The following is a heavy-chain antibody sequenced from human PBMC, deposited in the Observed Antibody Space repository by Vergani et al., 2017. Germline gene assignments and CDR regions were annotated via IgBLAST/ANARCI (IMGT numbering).Heavy chain of an antibody. CDR2: IYYSGST. Sequence: QVQLQESGPGLVKPSETLSLTCTVSGGSISSYYWSWIRQPPGKGLEWIGYIYYSGSTNYNPSLKSRVTISVDTSKNQFSLQLSSVTAADTAVYYFARVGSSWYRWFDPWGQGTLVTVSS. CDR3: ARVGSSWYRWFDP. CDR1: GGSISSYY. V-gene: IGHV4-59*01. J-gene: IGHJ5*02. D-gene: IGHD6-13*01.